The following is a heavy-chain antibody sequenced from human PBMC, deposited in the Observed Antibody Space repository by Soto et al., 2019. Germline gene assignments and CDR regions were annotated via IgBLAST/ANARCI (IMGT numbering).Heavy chain of an antibody. V-gene: IGHV1-46*01. CDR3: ARAQQWLVID. D-gene: IGHD6-19*01. Sequence: QVQLVQSGAEVKKPGASVKVSCKASGYTFTRYYMHWVRQAPGQGLEWMGIINPSGGSTTYAQKFQGRVTMTRDTSTSTVYMELSSLRSEDTAVYFCARAQQWLVIDWGQGTLVTVSS. CDR1: GYTFTRYY. J-gene: IGHJ4*02. CDR2: INPSGGST.